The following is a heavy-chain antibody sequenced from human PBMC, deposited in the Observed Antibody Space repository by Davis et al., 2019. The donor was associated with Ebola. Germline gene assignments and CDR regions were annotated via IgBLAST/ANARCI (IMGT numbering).Heavy chain of an antibody. V-gene: IGHV4-4*07. D-gene: IGHD2-8*02. J-gene: IGHJ5*02. CDR1: GGSISSYY. Sequence: PSETLSLTCSVSGGSISSYYWTWIRQSAGKGLEWIGRIHTSGNTNYNPSLKSRVTMSLETSQNQFSLKLNSVTAADTAVYYCARDPGWAQQVVLGFDPWGQGILVTVSS. CDR2: IHTSGNT. CDR3: ARDPGWAQQVVLGFDP.